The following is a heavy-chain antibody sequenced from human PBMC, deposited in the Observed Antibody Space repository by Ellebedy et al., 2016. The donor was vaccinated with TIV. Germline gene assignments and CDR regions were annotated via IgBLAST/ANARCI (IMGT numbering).Heavy chain of an antibody. V-gene: IGHV3-69-1*01. Sequence: PGGSLRLSCAASEFTVDNNYMAWVRQTPGKGLEWVSYITHKSVISYADFVKGRFTISRDNAENSLDLQLNSLRDEDSAVYYCARSGSGSRYGMDVWGQGTTVTVSS. D-gene: IGHD3-10*01. CDR2: ITHKSVI. J-gene: IGHJ6*02. CDR3: ARSGSGSRYGMDV. CDR1: EFTVDNNY.